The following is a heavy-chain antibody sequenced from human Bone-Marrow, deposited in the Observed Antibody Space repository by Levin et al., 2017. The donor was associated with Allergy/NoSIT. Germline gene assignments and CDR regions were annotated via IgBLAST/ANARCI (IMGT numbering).Heavy chain of an antibody. J-gene: IGHJ6*02. CDR2: IYPGDSDT. Sequence: GGSLRLSCKGSGYSFTSYWIGWVRQMPGKGLEWMGIIYPGDSDTRYSPSFQGQVTISADKSISTAYLQWSSLKASDTAMYYCARLTLSGSYDYDYGMDVWGQGTTVTVSS. D-gene: IGHD1-26*01. CDR3: ARLTLSGSYDYDYGMDV. V-gene: IGHV5-51*01. CDR1: GYSFTSYW.